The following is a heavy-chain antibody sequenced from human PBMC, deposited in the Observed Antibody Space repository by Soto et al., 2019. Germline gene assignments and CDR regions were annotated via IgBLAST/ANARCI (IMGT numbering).Heavy chain of an antibody. Sequence: HVQLQESGPGLLKPSQTLSLTCTVAGGSISSGDYYWSWIRQPPGKGLERIGDIYYSGSSYYNPSLKSRVTISVDTSKNQSSMKVSSVTAADPAVYSWARANSGWFGELNNFDYWGKGTLVTVSS. V-gene: IGHV4-30-4*01. D-gene: IGHD3-10*01. CDR2: IYYSGSS. J-gene: IGHJ4*02. CDR3: ARANSGWFGELNNFDY. CDR1: GGSISSGDYY.